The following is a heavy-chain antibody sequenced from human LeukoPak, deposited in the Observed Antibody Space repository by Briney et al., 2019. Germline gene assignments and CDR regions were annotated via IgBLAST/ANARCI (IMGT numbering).Heavy chain of an antibody. CDR3: ARLQVHCGGDCYTRWFDP. CDR2: IYYSGST. J-gene: IGHJ5*02. CDR1: GGSINSYY. V-gene: IGHV4-59*08. D-gene: IGHD2-21*02. Sequence: SETLSLTCTVSGGSINSYYWSWIRQPPGKGLEWIAYIYYSGSTKYNPSLKSRVTISLDRSKNQFSLKLRSVTAADTAVYYCARLQVHCGGDCYTRWFDPWGQGTLVTVSS.